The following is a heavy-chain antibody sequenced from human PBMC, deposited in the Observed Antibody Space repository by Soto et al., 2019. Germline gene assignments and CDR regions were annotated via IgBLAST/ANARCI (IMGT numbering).Heavy chain of an antibody. CDR3: AKEYCSGGSCYSQPEGWFDP. Sequence: PGGSLRLSCAASGFTFSSYGMHWVRQAPGKGLEWVAVISYDGSNKYYADSVKGRFTISRDNSKNTLYLQMNSLRAEDTAVYYCAKEYCSGGSCYSQPEGWFDPWGQGTLVTVSS. CDR1: GFTFSSYG. J-gene: IGHJ5*02. CDR2: ISYDGSNK. V-gene: IGHV3-30*18. D-gene: IGHD2-15*01.